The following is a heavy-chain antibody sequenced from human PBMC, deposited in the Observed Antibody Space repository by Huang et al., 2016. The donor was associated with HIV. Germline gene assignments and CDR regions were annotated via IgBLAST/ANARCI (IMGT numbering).Heavy chain of an antibody. Sequence: QVHLVESGGGVVQPGGSLRLSCAASGFKLSGFGMHWVRQAPGNGVGWVAVISYDGRSQFYTDSVKGRFTISRDNSDNTLSLQMKGLRPDDTAVYYCAKESRWFSDFDHWGQGVLVSVSS. CDR3: AKESRWFSDFDH. V-gene: IGHV3-30*18. J-gene: IGHJ4*02. CDR2: ISYDGRSQ. D-gene: IGHD2-15*01. CDR1: GFKLSGFG.